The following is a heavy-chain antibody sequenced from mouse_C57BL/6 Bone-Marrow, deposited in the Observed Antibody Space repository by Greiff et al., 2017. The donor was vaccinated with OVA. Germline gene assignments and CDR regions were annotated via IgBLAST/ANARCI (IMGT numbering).Heavy chain of an antibody. J-gene: IGHJ1*03. CDR3: ASLYGPWYFDV. CDR2: IHPNSGST. V-gene: IGHV1-64*01. D-gene: IGHD1-1*02. Sequence: VQLQQSGAELVKPGASVKLSCKASGYTFTSYWMHWVKQRPGQGLEWIGMIHPNSGSTNYNEKFKSKATLTVDKSSSTAYMQLSSLTSEDSAVYYCASLYGPWYFDVWGTGTTVTVSS. CDR1: GYTFTSYW.